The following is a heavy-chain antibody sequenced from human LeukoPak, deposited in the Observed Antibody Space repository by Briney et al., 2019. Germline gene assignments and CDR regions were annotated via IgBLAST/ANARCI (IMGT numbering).Heavy chain of an antibody. J-gene: IGHJ4*02. CDR2: ISYDGINK. CDR3: ARALGYCSSTSCPYDY. V-gene: IGHV3-30*03. CDR1: GVSFSAYG. Sequence: GGSLRLSCAASGVSFSAYGMHWVRQAPGKGLEWVAVISYDGINKYYADPVKGRFTISRDNSNNTLFLQMNSLRAEDTAVYYCARALGYCSSTSCPYDYWGQGTLVTVSS. D-gene: IGHD2-2*01.